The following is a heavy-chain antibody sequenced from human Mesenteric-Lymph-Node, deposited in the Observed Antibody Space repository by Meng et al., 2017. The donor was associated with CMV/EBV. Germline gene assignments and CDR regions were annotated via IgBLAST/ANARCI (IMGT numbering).Heavy chain of an antibody. CDR2: IYSGGSST. CDR1: GFTFGSYA. Sequence: GGSLRLSCAASGFTFGSYAMSWVRQAPGKGLEWVSVIYSGGSSTYYADSVKGRFTISRDNSKNTLYLQMNSLRAEDTAVYYCAKDSPIVGARAHAFDIWGQGTTVTVSS. D-gene: IGHD1-26*01. V-gene: IGHV3-23*03. J-gene: IGHJ3*02. CDR3: AKDSPIVGARAHAFDI.